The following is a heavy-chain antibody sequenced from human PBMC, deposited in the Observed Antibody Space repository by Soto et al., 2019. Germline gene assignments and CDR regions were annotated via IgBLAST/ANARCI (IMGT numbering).Heavy chain of an antibody. D-gene: IGHD3-3*01. CDR1: GGSISSGDYC. CDR3: ARGFTIFGVVIIPGWFDP. J-gene: IGHJ5*02. V-gene: IGHV4-30-4*01. Sequence: SETLSLTCTVSGGSISSGDYCWSWIRQPPGKGLEWIGYIYYSGSTYYNPSLKSRVTISVDTSKNQFSLKLSSVTAADTAVYYCARGFTIFGVVIIPGWFDPWGQGTLVTVSS. CDR2: IYYSGST.